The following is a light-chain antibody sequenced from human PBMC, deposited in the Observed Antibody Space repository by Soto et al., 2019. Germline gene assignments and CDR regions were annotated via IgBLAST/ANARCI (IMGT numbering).Light chain of an antibody. CDR2: AAS. CDR3: QQLKSYPIP. V-gene: IGKV1-9*01. Sequence: EIQLTQSPSFLSASVGDRVTIHCRASQGISTYLAWYQQKPGKAPKLLIYAASTLQSGVPSRFSGSASGTEFTLTTISLQPEDVSTSYCQQLKSYPIPFGQGTRLEI. CDR1: QGISTY. J-gene: IGKJ5*01.